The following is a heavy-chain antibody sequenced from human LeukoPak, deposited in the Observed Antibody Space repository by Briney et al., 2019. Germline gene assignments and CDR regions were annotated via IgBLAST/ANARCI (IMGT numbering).Heavy chain of an antibody. CDR1: GVSITSDTFY. V-gene: IGHV4-61*02. CDR3: ASAPSFPYSGYDY. CDR2: IFPSGSA. D-gene: IGHD5-12*01. J-gene: IGHJ4*02. Sequence: ESSETLSLTCTVSGVSITSDTFYWSWIRQPAGKGLEWIGRIFPSGSANYNPSLKSRVTISIDTSKDQFSLRLSSVTAADTAVYYCASAPSFPYSGYDYWGQGTLVSVSS.